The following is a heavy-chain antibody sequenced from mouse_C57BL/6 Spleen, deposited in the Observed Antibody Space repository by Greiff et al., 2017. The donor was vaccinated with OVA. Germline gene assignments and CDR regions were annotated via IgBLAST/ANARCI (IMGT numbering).Heavy chain of an antibody. CDR2: IWGDGST. V-gene: IGHV2-3*01. Sequence: VKLVESGPGLVAPSQSLSITCTVSGFSLTSDGVSWGRQPPGKGLEWLGVIWGDGSTNYHSAPLSRLSISKDKSKSQVFLKRNRLHTDDTAAYFCAKQGSCRAMDYWGQGTSVTVSS. J-gene: IGHJ4*01. CDR3: AKQGSCRAMDY. D-gene: IGHD1-1*02. CDR1: GFSLTSDG.